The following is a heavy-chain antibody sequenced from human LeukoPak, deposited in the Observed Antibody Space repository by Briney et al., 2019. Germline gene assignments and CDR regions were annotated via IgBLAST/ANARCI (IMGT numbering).Heavy chain of an antibody. V-gene: IGHV3-21*01. CDR2: ISSSSSYI. Sequence: GGSLRLSCAASGFTFSSYSMNWVRQTPGKGLEWVSSISSSSSYIYYADSVKGRFTISRDNAKNSLYLQMNSLRAEDTAVYYCARETPRRGETRDGYRWGQGTLVTVSS. D-gene: IGHD5-24*01. CDR1: GFTFSSYS. CDR3: ARETPRRGETRDGYR. J-gene: IGHJ4*02.